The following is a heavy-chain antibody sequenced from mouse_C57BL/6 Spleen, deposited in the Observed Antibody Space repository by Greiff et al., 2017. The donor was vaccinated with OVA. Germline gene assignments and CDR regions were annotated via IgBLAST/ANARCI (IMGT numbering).Heavy chain of an antibody. CDR3: ARKGGSLDY. V-gene: IGHV1-69*01. Sequence: QVQLKQPGAELVMPGASVKLSCKASGYTFTSYWMHWVKQRPGQGLEWIGEIDPSDSHTNYNQKFKGKSTLTVDKSSSTAYMQLSSLTSEDSAVYYCARKGGSLDYWGQGTTLTVSS. J-gene: IGHJ2*01. CDR2: IDPSDSHT. D-gene: IGHD1-1*01. CDR1: GYTFTSYW.